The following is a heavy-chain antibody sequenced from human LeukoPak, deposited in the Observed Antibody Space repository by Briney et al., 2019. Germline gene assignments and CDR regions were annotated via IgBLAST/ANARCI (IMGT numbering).Heavy chain of an antibody. D-gene: IGHD3-10*01. J-gene: IGHJ4*02. CDR3: ASSRRITMVRGSPAFDY. CDR1: GGSFSGYY. V-gene: IGHV4-34*01. CDR2: INHSGST. Sequence: SDTLSLTCAVYGGSFSGYYWSWIRQPPGKGLEWIGEINHSGSTNYNPSLKRRDTISVDTSRTQFSLKLSSVTAADTAVYYCASSRRITMVRGSPAFDYWGQGTLVTVSS.